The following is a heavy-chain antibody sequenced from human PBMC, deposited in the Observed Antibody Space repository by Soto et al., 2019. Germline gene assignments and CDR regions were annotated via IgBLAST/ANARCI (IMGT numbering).Heavy chain of an antibody. Sequence: ESLNLSWKRSGSIFTIYWIGWVRQMAEKCMEWMGIIYPGDSDTRNRPSYQGQVTISADKSISTAYLQWSSLKASDTAMYYCARLIFMAVTTKGFRFDPWGQGTLVTVSS. V-gene: IGHV5-51*01. J-gene: IGHJ5*02. CDR3: ARLIFMAVTTKGFRFDP. CDR1: GSIFTIYW. D-gene: IGHD4-4*01. CDR2: IYPGDSDT.